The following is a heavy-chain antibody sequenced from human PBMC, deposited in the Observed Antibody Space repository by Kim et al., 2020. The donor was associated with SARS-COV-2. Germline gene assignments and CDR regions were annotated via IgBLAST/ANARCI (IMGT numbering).Heavy chain of an antibody. D-gene: IGHD6-19*01. CDR2: ISSISRSI. CDR1: GFRFSNYE. J-gene: IGHJ4*02. CDR3: ATPASTDGWYFDY. V-gene: IGHV3-48*03. Sequence: GGSLRLSCAASGFRFSNYEMNSVRQTPGKGLEWISYISSISRSIYYADSVRGRFTISRDNAKNSLYLQMNSLRAEDTAVYYCATPASTDGWYFDYWGRGTLVTVSS.